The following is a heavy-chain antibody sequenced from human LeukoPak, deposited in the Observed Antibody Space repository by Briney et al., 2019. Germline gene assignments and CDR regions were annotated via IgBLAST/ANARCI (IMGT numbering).Heavy chain of an antibody. Sequence: ASVKVSCKASGYTYTNYDMHWVRQAPGQGLEWMGIINPSGGSTNYAQKFQGRVTMTRDTSTSTVYMELSSLRSEDTAVYYSAREHSGYHSWGQGTLLTVSS. D-gene: IGHD5-12*01. J-gene: IGHJ5*02. CDR1: GYTYTNYD. CDR3: AREHSGYHS. V-gene: IGHV1-46*01. CDR2: INPSGGST.